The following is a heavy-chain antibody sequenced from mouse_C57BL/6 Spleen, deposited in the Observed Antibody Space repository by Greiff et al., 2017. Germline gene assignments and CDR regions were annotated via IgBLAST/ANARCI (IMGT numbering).Heavy chain of an antibody. V-gene: IGHV6-3*01. CDR2: IRLKSDNYAT. J-gene: IGHJ4*01. D-gene: IGHD1-1*01. Sequence: EVQLQESGGGLVQPGGSMKLSCVASGFTFSHYWMNWVRQSPEKGLEWVAQIRLKSDNYATHYAESVKGRFTISRDDSKSSVYLQMNNLRAEDTGIYYCTGSSYYYGSYAMGYWGQGTSGAVSS. CDR1: GFTFSHYW. CDR3: TGSSYYYGSYAMGY.